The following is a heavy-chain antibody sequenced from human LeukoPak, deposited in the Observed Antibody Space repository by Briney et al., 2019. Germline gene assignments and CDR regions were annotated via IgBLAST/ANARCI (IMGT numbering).Heavy chain of an antibody. J-gene: IGHJ4*02. Sequence: PGGSLRLSCAASGFTFSSYWMHWVRQAPGKGLVWVSRINSDGSSTSYADSVKGRSTISRDNAKNTLYLQMNSLRAEDTAVYYCARGYGKVPFDYWGQGTLVTVSS. V-gene: IGHV3-74*01. CDR3: ARGYGKVPFDY. D-gene: IGHD4-17*01. CDR2: INSDGSST. CDR1: GFTFSSYW.